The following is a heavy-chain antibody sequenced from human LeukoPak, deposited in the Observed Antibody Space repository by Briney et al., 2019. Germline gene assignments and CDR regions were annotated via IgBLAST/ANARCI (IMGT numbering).Heavy chain of an antibody. J-gene: IGHJ4*01. CDR1: GGSISSSSYY. CDR2: IYYSGST. D-gene: IGHD2-21*02. V-gene: IGHV4-39*01. CDR3: ARQPYGTDCGGDCYQPYYFHQ. Sequence: SETLTLTCTVSGGSISSSSYYWGWIRQPPGKGLEWIGSIYYSGSTHYNPSLKSRVTISVDTSKNQFALKLTSEAAADTAVYYCARQPYGTDCGGDCYQPYYFHQWG.